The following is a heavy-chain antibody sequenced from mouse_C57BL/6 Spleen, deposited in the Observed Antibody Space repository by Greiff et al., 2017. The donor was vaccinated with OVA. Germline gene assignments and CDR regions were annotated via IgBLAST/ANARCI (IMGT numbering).Heavy chain of an antibody. CDR1: GFTFSSYA. CDR3: ARGDYGYAFDY. D-gene: IGHD2-2*01. CDR2: ISDGGSYT. Sequence: EVQLVESGGGLVKPGGSLKLSCAASGFTFSSYAMSWVRQTPEKRLEWVATISDGGSYTYYPDNVKGRFTISRDNAKNNLYLQMSHLKSEDTAMYYCARGDYGYAFDYWGQGTTLTVSS. J-gene: IGHJ2*01. V-gene: IGHV5-4*01.